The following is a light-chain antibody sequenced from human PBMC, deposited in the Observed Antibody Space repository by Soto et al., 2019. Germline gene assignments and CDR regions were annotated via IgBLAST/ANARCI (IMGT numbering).Light chain of an antibody. Sequence: EIVLPQSPGTLSLSPGERATLSCRASQSVSSSYLAWYQQKPGQAPRLLIYGASSRATGIPDRFSGSGSGTDFTLTISRLEPEDFAVYYCQQYCSSPPYTVGQGTKLEIK. V-gene: IGKV3-20*01. CDR1: QSVSSSY. J-gene: IGKJ2*01. CDR2: GAS. CDR3: QQYCSSPPYT.